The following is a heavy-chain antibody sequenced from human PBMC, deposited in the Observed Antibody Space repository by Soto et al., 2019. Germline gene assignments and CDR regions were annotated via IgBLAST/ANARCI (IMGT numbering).Heavy chain of an antibody. Sequence: QVQLVQSGAEVKKPGASVKVSCKTSGYTFSMHAIHWVRQAPGQGLEWMGWINAGNGDTKYSEKFKDRVAITRDAYASAANMEVLSLRSEDTAIYYCARDEGGWNSIEGGFVKFILDYWGKGSVVTVSS. J-gene: IGHJ4*02. V-gene: IGHV1-3*01. CDR2: INAGNGDT. CDR1: GYTFSMHA. CDR3: ARDEGGWNSIEGGFVKFILDY. D-gene: IGHD1-7*01.